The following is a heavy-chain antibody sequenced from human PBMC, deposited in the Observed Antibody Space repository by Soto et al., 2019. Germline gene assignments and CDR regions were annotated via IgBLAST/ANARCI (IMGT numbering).Heavy chain of an antibody. CDR1: GFTVSSNY. V-gene: IGHV3-53*01. Sequence: PGGSLRLSWAASGFTVSSNYMSWVRQAPGKGLEWVSVNYSGGSTYYADSVKCRFTISRDNSKNTLYLQMNSLRAEDTAVYYCARGGREDYWGQGTLVTVSS. D-gene: IGHD3-10*01. CDR3: ARGGREDY. CDR2: NYSGGST. J-gene: IGHJ4*02.